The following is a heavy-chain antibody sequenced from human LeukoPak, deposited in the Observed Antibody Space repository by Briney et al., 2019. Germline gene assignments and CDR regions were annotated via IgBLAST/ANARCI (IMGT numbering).Heavy chain of an antibody. V-gene: IGHV1-8*01. D-gene: IGHD1-14*01. CDR2: MNPNSGNT. CDR1: GYTFTSYD. CDR3: ARTGLAPFDY. J-gene: IGHJ4*02. Sequence: HGASVKVSCKASGYTFTSYDINWGRQAPGQGLEWMGWMNPNSGNTGYAQKFQGRVTMTRDMSTSTVYMELSSLRSEDTAVYYCARTGLAPFDYWGQGTLVTVSS.